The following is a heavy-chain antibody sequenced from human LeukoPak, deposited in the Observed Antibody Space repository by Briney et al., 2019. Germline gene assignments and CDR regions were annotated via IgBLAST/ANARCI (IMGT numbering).Heavy chain of an antibody. CDR2: ISYDGSNK. J-gene: IGHJ6*02. V-gene: IGHV3-30*18. CDR1: GFTFSSYG. Sequence: GGSLRLSCAASGFTFSSYGMHWVRQAPGKGLEWVAVISYDGSNKYYADSVKGRLTISRDNSKNTLYLQMNSLRGEDTAVYYCAKTILAYYYYGMDVWGQGTTVTVSS. CDR3: AKTILAYYYYGMDV. D-gene: IGHD2-21*01.